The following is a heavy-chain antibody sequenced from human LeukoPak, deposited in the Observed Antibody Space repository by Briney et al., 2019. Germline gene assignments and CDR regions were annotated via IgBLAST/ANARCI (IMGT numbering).Heavy chain of an antibody. CDR3: ARGPVAAAGSRSAFDI. CDR1: GYTFTSYG. Sequence: ASVKVSCKASGYTFTSYGISWVRQAPGQGLEWMGWISAYNGNTNYAQKLQGRVTMTTDTSTSTAYMELSRLRSDDTAVYYCARGPVAAAGSRSAFDIRGQGTMVTVSS. D-gene: IGHD6-13*01. V-gene: IGHV1-18*01. CDR2: ISAYNGNT. J-gene: IGHJ3*02.